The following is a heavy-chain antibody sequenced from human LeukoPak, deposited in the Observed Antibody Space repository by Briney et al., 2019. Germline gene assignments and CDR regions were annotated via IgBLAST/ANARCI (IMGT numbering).Heavy chain of an antibody. J-gene: IGHJ4*01. CDR1: GYIFTELS. CDR2: SDPENGKT. D-gene: IGHD3-16*01. V-gene: IGHV1-24*01. Sequence: GASVKVSGKVSGYIFTELSMHWGRQSPGQGLEWMGGSDPENGKTVYAQNFQGRVTMTKDTSTDTAYMELTRLTSDDTAIYYCAIDTVYYDPPTYWGQGTLVTVSS. CDR3: AIDTVYYDPPTY.